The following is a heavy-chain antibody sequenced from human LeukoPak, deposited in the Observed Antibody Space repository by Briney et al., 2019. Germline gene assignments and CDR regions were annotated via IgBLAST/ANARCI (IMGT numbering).Heavy chain of an antibody. Sequence: SETLSLTCAVSGGSFSDYSWTWIRQPPGKGLEWIGEINHREDTNYYPSLKSRVTISVDTSKKQFSLKLSSVTAADTAVYYCARQTGSGLFILPGGQGTLVTVSS. J-gene: IGHJ4*02. V-gene: IGHV4-34*01. CDR3: ARQTGSGLFILP. CDR2: INHREDT. CDR1: GGSFSDYS. D-gene: IGHD3/OR15-3a*01.